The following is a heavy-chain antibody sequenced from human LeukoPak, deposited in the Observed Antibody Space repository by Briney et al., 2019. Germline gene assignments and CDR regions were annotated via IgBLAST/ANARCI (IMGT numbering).Heavy chain of an antibody. V-gene: IGHV3-73*01. Sequence: GGSLRLSCATSGFTFSDSALHWVRQASGKGLEWVGRIRSKPNNYATAYASSVKGRFTISRDDSKNTAYLQMNGLKTDDTAVYFCTRVPDYAGDFDYWGQGTLVTVSS. D-gene: IGHD4-23*01. CDR1: GFTFSDSA. CDR3: TRVPDYAGDFDY. J-gene: IGHJ4*02. CDR2: IRSKPNNYAT.